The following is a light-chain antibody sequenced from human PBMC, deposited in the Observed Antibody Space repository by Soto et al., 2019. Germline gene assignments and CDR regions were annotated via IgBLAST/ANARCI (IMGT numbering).Light chain of an antibody. Sequence: EIVLTQSPGILSLSPGERATLSCRASQSVSNDFLAWYQQKPGQSPRLLIYGASTRATDVPDRFSGSGSGADFTLTISRLEPEDFAVYYCQQDGSSPPMTFGQGTKVE. V-gene: IGKV3-20*01. CDR3: QQDGSSPPMT. J-gene: IGKJ1*01. CDR2: GAS. CDR1: QSVSNDF.